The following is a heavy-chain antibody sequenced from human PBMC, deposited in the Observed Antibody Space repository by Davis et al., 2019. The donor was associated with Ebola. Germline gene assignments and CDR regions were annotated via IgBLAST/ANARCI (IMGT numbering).Heavy chain of an antibody. Sequence: HSQTLSLTCAISGDSVSSNSAAWNWIRQSPSRGLEWLGRTYYRSKWYNDYAVSVKSRITINPDTSKNQFSLQLNSVTPEDTAVYYCARGTKNWNDVVDALDIWGQGTMVTVSS. J-gene: IGHJ3*02. CDR2: TYYRSKWYN. D-gene: IGHD1-1*01. V-gene: IGHV6-1*01. CDR1: GDSVSSNSAA. CDR3: ARGTKNWNDVVDALDI.